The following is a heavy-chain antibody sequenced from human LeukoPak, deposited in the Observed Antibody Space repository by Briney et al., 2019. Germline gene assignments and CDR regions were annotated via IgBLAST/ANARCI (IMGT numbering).Heavy chain of an antibody. V-gene: IGHV1-46*01. J-gene: IGHJ5*02. CDR2: INPGGGGT. Sequence: ASVKVSCKASGYTFSNYYIHWVRQAPGQGLEWMGIINPGGGGTSYAQKFQGRVTMTRDMSTSTVSIELSSLRSEDTAVYYCARVEINWFDPWGQGTLVTVSS. D-gene: IGHD5-24*01. CDR1: GYTFSNYY. CDR3: ARVEINWFDP.